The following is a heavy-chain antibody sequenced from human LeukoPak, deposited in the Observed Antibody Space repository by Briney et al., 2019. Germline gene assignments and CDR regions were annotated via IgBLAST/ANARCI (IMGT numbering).Heavy chain of an antibody. CDR1: GFTVSSNY. J-gene: IGHJ3*02. CDR2: ISSSSSTK. CDR3: ARMRGPTTGALDI. Sequence: PGGSLRLSCAASGFTVSSNYMSWVRQAPGKGLEWVSSISSSSSTKYYADSVKGRFTISRDNAKNSLYLQVSSLRDEDTAIYYCARMRGPTTGALDIWGPGTMVAVSS. V-gene: IGHV3-48*02. D-gene: IGHD1-26*01.